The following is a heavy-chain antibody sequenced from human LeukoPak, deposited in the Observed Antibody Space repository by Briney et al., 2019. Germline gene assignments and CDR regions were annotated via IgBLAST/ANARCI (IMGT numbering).Heavy chain of an antibody. CDR3: ARGGDSSGYEGRFDP. D-gene: IGHD3-22*01. J-gene: IGHJ5*02. V-gene: IGHV4-30-4*07. CDR2: IYYTGST. CDR1: GGSISRSGYS. Sequence: TPSETLSLTCAVSGGSISRSGYSWSWIRQPPGKGLDWIAYIYYTGSTYYNPSLKSRVTISLDTSKNQFSLKLTSVTAADTAVYYCARGGDSSGYEGRFDPWGQGTLVTVSS.